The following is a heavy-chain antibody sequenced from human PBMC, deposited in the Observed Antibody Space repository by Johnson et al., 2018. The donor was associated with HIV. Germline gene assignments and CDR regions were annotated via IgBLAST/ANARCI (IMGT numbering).Heavy chain of an antibody. CDR1: GFTVSSNY. D-gene: IGHD3-10*01. J-gene: IGHJ3*02. CDR2: FYSGGST. CDR3: ARDRLLWFRELWPHDAFDI. Sequence: EQLVESGGGLIQPGGSLRLSCAASGFTVSSNYMSWVRQAPGKGLEWVSVFYSGGSTYYADSVKGRFTISRDNSKNTLYLQMTSLRQDDTALYYCARDRLLWFRELWPHDAFDIWGQGTMVTVSS. V-gene: IGHV3-53*01.